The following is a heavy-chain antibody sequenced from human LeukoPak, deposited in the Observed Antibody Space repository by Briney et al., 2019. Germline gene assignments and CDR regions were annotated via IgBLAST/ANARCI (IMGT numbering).Heavy chain of an antibody. CDR1: GFTFTNYW. Sequence: PGGSLRLSCAASGFTFTNYWMSWVRQAPGKGLEWVANINQHGSDIYYVASVRGRFTISRDNAKNSVSLQMNSLRADDTAVYYCARTGGSGSNWYYFDYWGQGTLVTVSS. CDR3: ARTGGSGSNWYYFDY. D-gene: IGHD1-26*01. CDR2: INQHGSDI. J-gene: IGHJ4*02. V-gene: IGHV3-7*01.